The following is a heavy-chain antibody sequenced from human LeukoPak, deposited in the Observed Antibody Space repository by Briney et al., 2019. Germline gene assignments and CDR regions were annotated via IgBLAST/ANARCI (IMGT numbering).Heavy chain of an antibody. V-gene: IGHV4-34*01. Sequence: PSETLSLTCAVYGGSFRGYYWSWIRQPPGKGLEWIGEINHSGRTNYNPYLKSRVTISVDTSKNQFSLKLSSVTAADTAVYHCARAGDSSGYADYWGQGSLVTVSS. J-gene: IGHJ4*02. CDR1: GGSFRGYY. CDR2: INHSGRT. CDR3: ARAGDSSGYADY. D-gene: IGHD3-22*01.